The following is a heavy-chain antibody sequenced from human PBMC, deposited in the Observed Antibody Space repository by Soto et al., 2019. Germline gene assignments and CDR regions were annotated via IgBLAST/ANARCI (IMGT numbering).Heavy chain of an antibody. D-gene: IGHD2-15*01. J-gene: IGHJ4*02. Sequence: QVQLVQSGAEVKKPGASVKVSCKASGYTFTGYYMHWVRQAPGQGLEWMGWINPNGGVTKYPQRFQGRVTITREKSINTVYMSLTGLKSDDTAVYYCARDLAKGGGSAGFDYWGQGTLVAVSS. CDR1: GYTFTGYY. CDR2: INPNGGVT. CDR3: ARDLAKGGGSAGFDY. V-gene: IGHV1-2*02.